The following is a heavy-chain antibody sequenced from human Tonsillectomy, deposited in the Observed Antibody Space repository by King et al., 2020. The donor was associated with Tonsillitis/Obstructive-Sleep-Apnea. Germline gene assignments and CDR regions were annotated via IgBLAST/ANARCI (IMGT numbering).Heavy chain of an antibody. Sequence: VQLVESGGGLVKPGGSLRLSCAASGFTFSNAWMSWVRQAPGKGLEWVGRIKSKTDGGTTDYAAPVKGRFTISRDDSKNTMYLQMNSLKTEDTAVYYCTTDGGTYDFWSGYYDLDYMDVWGKGTTVTVSS. CDR3: TTDGGTYDFWSGYYDLDYMDV. J-gene: IGHJ6*03. CDR1: GFTFSNAW. V-gene: IGHV3-15*01. CDR2: IKSKTDGGTT. D-gene: IGHD3-3*01.